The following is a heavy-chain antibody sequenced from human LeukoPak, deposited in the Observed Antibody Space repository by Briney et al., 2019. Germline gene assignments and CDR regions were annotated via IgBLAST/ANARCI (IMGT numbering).Heavy chain of an antibody. V-gene: IGHV4-59*01. Sequence: SETLSLTCTVSGGSISSYYWSWIRQPPGKGLEWIGYIYYSGSTNYNPSLKSRVTISVDTSKNQFSLKLSSVTAADTAVYYCARDKCYYDSSGLDAFDIWGQGTMVTVSS. CDR1: GGSISSYY. D-gene: IGHD3-22*01. CDR3: ARDKCYYDSSGLDAFDI. J-gene: IGHJ3*02. CDR2: IYYSGST.